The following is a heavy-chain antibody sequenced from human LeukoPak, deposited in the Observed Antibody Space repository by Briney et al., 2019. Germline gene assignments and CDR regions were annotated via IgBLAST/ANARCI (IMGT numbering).Heavy chain of an antibody. CDR1: GYSISSGYY. J-gene: IGHJ3*02. V-gene: IGHV4-38-2*02. CDR3: ARTSRLTSFAADAFDI. D-gene: IGHD3-9*01. Sequence: SETLSLTCTVSGYSISSGYYWGWIRQPPGKGLEWIGNIYPTGSTYYNPSLKTRVTISVDTSKNQFSLKLSSVTAADTAVYYCARTSRLTSFAADAFDIWGQGTMVTVSS. CDR2: IYPTGST.